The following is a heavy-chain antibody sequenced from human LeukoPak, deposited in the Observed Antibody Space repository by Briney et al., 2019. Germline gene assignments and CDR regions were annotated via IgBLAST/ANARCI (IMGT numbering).Heavy chain of an antibody. CDR3: ARETCSGGSCFQFDF. D-gene: IGHD2-15*01. Sequence: PSETLSLTCIVSDGSINTYYWSWIRQPAGKGLEWIGRIYISGSTNYNPSLKSRVTISIDTSKNQFSLKLSSVTAADTSVYYCARETCSGGSCFQFDFWGQGTLVTVSS. CDR1: DGSINTYY. V-gene: IGHV4-4*07. CDR2: IYISGST. J-gene: IGHJ4*02.